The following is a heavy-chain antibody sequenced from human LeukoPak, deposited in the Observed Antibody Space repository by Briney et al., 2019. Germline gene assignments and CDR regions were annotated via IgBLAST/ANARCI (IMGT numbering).Heavy chain of an antibody. D-gene: IGHD5-18*01. CDR2: IFYSGRT. V-gene: IGHV4-61*01. J-gene: IGHJ4*02. Sequence: PSEGLSVTCMVSGGSVRSGRYYCSWIRLPAGNWLGWNGFIFYSGRTNYNPSLKSRVSISVDTSKNPFSLKLSSVTAADTAVYYCARLTAMVTLIFDYWGRGSLVTVSS. CDR3: ARLTAMVTLIFDY. CDR1: GGSVRSGRYY.